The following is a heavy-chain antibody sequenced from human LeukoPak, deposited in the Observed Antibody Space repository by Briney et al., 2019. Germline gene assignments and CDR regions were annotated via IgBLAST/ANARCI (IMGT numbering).Heavy chain of an antibody. J-gene: IGHJ4*02. CDR2: IIPILGIA. D-gene: IGHD3-10*01. V-gene: IGHV1-69*04. CDR3: ARDLPGSGSYYNGFDY. Sequence: GASVKVSCKASGGTFSSYAISWVRQAPGQGLEWMGRIIPILGIANYAQKFQGRVTITADKSTSTAYMELSSLRSEDTAVYYCARDLPGSGSYYNGFDYWGQGTLVTVSS. CDR1: GGTFSSYA.